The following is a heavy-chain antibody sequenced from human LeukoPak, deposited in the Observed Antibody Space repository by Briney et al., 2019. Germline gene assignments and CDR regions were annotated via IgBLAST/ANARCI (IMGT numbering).Heavy chain of an antibody. D-gene: IGHD3-10*01. CDR2: IYYSGST. J-gene: IGHJ3*02. V-gene: IGHV4-59*01. CDR3: ARDRGVRVFDI. CDR1: GGSISSYY. Sequence: SETLSLTCTVPGGSISSYYWSWIRQPPGKGLEWIGYIYYSGSTNYNPSLKSRVTISVDTSKNQFSLKLSSVTAADTAVYYCARDRGVRVFDIWGQGTMVTVSS.